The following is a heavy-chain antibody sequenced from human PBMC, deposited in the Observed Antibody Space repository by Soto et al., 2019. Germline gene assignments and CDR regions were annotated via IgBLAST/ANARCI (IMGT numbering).Heavy chain of an antibody. CDR2: IDPSDSYT. D-gene: IGHD5-12*01. V-gene: IGHV5-10-1*01. CDR1: GYSFTSYW. J-gene: IGHJ6*02. Sequence: PGESLKISCKGSGYSFTSYWISWVRQMPGKGLEWMGRIDPSDSYTNYGPSFQGHVTISADKSISTAYLQWSSLKASDTAMYYCARRGVATPYYDYGMDVWGQGTTVPVSS. CDR3: ARRGVATPYYDYGMDV.